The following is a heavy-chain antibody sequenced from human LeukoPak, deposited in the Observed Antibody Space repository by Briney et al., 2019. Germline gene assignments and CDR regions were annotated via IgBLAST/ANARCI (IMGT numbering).Heavy chain of an antibody. V-gene: IGHV4-59*01. CDR3: ASEGWYYDSSGPFDY. D-gene: IGHD3-22*01. CDR2: IYYSGST. CDR1: GGSISSYY. Sequence: SETLSLTCTVSGGSISSYYWSWIRQPPGKGLEWIGYIYYSGSTNYNPSLKSRVTISVDTSKNQFSLKLSSVTAADTAVYYCASEGWYYDSSGPFDYWGQGTLVTVSS. J-gene: IGHJ4*02.